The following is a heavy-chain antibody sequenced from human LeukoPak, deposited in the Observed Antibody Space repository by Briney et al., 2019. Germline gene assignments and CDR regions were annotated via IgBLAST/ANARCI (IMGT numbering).Heavy chain of an antibody. J-gene: IGHJ4*02. Sequence: PGGSLRLSCAASGFTFSSYGMHWIRQAPGKGLEWVAFIRYDGSNKYYADSVKGRFTISRDNSKNTLYLQMGSLRVEDMAVYYCARAYGNSDDYWGQGTLVTVSS. D-gene: IGHD4-11*01. CDR2: IRYDGSNK. CDR3: ARAYGNSDDY. V-gene: IGHV3-30*02. CDR1: GFTFSSYG.